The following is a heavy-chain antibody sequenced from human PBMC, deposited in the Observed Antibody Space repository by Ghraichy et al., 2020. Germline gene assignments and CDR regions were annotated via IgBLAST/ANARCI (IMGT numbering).Heavy chain of an antibody. D-gene: IGHD3-22*01. CDR3: AKERDTSGYYSFRGDYYGMDV. J-gene: IGHJ6*02. Sequence: GGSLRLSCAASGFTFSRYGMHWVRQAPGKGLEWVAVTSYDGSIKFYGGSVQGRFTISRDNSKNTLYLQMNYLRPGDTAVYYCAKERDTSGYYSFRGDYYGMDVWGQGTTVTGSS. CDR1: GFTFSRYG. CDR2: TSYDGSIK. V-gene: IGHV3-30*18.